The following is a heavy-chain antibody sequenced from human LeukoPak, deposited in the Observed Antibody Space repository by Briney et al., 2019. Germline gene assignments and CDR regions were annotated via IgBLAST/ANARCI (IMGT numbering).Heavy chain of an antibody. CDR1: GFTFSSYE. CDR2: ISSSDSTI. V-gene: IGHV3-48*03. Sequence: GGSLRLSCAASGFTFSSYEMNWVRQAPGKGLEWVSYISSSDSTIYYADSVKGRFTISRDNAKNSLYLQMNSLRAEDTAVYYCARDVYDYVWGSYRLFDYWGQGTLVTVSS. J-gene: IGHJ4*02. D-gene: IGHD3-16*02. CDR3: ARDVYDYVWGSYRLFDY.